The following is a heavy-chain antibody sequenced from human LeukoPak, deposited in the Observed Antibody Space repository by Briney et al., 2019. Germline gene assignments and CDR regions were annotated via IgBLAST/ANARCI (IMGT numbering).Heavy chain of an antibody. Sequence: KSSETLSLTCAVYGGSFSGYYWSWIRQPPGKGLEWIGEINHSGSTNYNPSLKSRVTISVETSKNQFSLKLSSVTAADTAVYYCARVPDGGNDAFDIWGQGTMVTVSS. D-gene: IGHD2-8*02. J-gene: IGHJ3*02. CDR2: INHSGST. V-gene: IGHV4-34*01. CDR3: ARVPDGGNDAFDI. CDR1: GGSFSGYY.